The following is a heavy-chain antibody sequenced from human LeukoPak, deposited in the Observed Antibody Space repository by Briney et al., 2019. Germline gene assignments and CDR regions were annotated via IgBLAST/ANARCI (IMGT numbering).Heavy chain of an antibody. D-gene: IGHD2/OR15-2a*01. J-gene: IGHJ4*02. CDR3: ARANSSVPLDY. CDR2: IYYSGSA. Sequence: SETLSLTCTVSGGSISSGGYYWSWIRQHPARGLEWIGYIYYSGSAYYNSAPTIRLTISVDPYINKFSLKLTSLPDAPTLLYFCARANSSVPLDYWGQGTPVTVCS. V-gene: IGHV4-31*03. CDR1: GGSISSGGYY.